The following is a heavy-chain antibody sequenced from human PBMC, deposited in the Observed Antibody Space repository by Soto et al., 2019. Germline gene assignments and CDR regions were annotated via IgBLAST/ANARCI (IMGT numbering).Heavy chain of an antibody. CDR2: ISANSGNT. D-gene: IGHD3-22*01. V-gene: IGHV1-18*04. CDR1: GFIFNNYA. CDR3: ATAGNYDSSGRDF. Sequence: VASVKVSCKAFGFIFNNYAISWVRQAPGQGLEWMGWISANSGNTNYAQKLRGRVTMTTDTSTSTAYMELRSLRSDDTAVYYCATAGNYDSSGRDFWGQGTLVTVSS. J-gene: IGHJ4*02.